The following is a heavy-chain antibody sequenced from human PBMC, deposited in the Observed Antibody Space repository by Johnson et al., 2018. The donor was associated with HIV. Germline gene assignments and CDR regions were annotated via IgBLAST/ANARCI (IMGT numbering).Heavy chain of an antibody. Sequence: VQLVESGGGLVQPGGSLRLSCAASGFTVSTNYMSWVRQAPGKGLEWVSVIYSGGSTYYADSVKGRFTISRDNSKNTLYLQMNSLRAEDTAVYYCAREHCSGGSCFLDIWGQGTIVTVSS. CDR3: AREHCSGGSCFLDI. D-gene: IGHD2-15*01. CDR1: GFTVSTNY. J-gene: IGHJ3*02. V-gene: IGHV3-66*02. CDR2: IYSGGST.